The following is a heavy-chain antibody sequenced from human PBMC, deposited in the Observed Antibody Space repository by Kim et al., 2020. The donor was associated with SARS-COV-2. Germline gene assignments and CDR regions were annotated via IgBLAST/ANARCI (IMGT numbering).Heavy chain of an antibody. Sequence: GGSLRPSCAASGFTFSRYGMVWVRQAPGKGLEWVSLIFAGGSSTYSADSVTGRFTISRDDSKNTLYLQMNSLRAEDTAVYYCAKWGAVPAYDYWGQGTLV. D-gene: IGHD6-19*01. J-gene: IGHJ4*02. CDR3: AKWGAVPAYDY. V-gene: IGHV3-23*03. CDR2: IFAGGSST. CDR1: GFTFSRYG.